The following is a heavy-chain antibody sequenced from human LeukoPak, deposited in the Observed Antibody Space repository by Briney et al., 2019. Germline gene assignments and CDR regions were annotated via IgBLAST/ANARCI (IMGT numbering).Heavy chain of an antibody. D-gene: IGHD3-10*01. CDR1: GGSISSSSYY. V-gene: IGHV4-39*07. CDR2: IYYSGST. Sequence: SETLSLTCTASGGSISSSSYYWGWIRQPPGKGLEWIGSIYYSGSTYYNPSLKSRVTISIDTSKNPFSLKLSSVTAADTAVYYCARDYYGSGTYEYYFAYWGQGTLVTVSS. J-gene: IGHJ4*02. CDR3: ARDYYGSGTYEYYFAY.